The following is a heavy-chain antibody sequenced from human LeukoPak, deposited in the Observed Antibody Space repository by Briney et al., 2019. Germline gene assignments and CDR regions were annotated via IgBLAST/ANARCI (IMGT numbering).Heavy chain of an antibody. CDR1: GFTFNSYV. CDR3: ARSSYSSSSSV. Sequence: PGGSLRLSCAASGFTFNSYVINWVRRAPGKGLEWVASINSDGSEGYYADVVKGRFTISRDNAKNSLYLQINSLRAEDTAVYYCARSSYSSSSSVWGQGTMVTVSS. D-gene: IGHD6-6*01. J-gene: IGHJ3*01. V-gene: IGHV3-7*03. CDR2: INSDGSEG.